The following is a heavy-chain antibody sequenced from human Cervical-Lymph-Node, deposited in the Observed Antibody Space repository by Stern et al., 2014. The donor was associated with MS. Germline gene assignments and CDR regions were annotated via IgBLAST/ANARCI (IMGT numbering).Heavy chain of an antibody. CDR1: GFNFNRYG. D-gene: IGHD2-21*02. V-gene: IGHV3-30*18. CDR3: AKPVVTAISFDS. Sequence: VQLLESGGGVVQPGRSLRLSCAGSGFNFNRYGMHWVRQAPGKGLEWVAFVSYDGISRDNSKNTLSLQMNSLRREDTAVYYCAKPVVTAISFDSWGQGTLVTVSS. J-gene: IGHJ4*02. CDR2: VSYDG.